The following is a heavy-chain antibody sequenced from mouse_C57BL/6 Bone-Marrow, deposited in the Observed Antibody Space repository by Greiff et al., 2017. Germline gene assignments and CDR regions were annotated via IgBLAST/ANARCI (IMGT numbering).Heavy chain of an antibody. V-gene: IGHV5-12*01. CDR1: GFTFSDYY. CDR2: ISNGGGST. D-gene: IGHD2-5*01. J-gene: IGHJ4*01. CDR3: ARLTGFSNYYYYAMDY. Sequence: EVKLVESGGGLVQPGGSLKLSCAASGFTFSDYYMYWVRQTPEKRLEWVAYISNGGGSTYYPDTVKGRFTISRDNAKNTLYLQMSRLKSEDTAMYYCARLTGFSNYYYYAMDYWGQGTSVTVSS.